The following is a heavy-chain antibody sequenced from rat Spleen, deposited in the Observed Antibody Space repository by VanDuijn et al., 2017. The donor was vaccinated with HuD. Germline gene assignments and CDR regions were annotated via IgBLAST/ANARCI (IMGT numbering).Heavy chain of an antibody. J-gene: IGHJ2*01. V-gene: IGHV5-7*01. D-gene: IGHD2-5*01. Sequence: EVQLMESNGGLVQPGRSLKLSCAASGFTFSNYYMAWVRQAPKKGLEWVATISYDGSSTYYRDSVKGRFTISRNNAKNTLYLQMDSLRSEDTATYYCARQRGYWFDYWGQGVMVTVSS. CDR1: GFTFSNYY. CDR3: ARQRGYWFDY. CDR2: ISYDGSST.